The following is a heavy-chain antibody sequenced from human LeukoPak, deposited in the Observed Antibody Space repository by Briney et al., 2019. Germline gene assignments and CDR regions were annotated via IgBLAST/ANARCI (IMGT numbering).Heavy chain of an antibody. Sequence: SETLSLTCGVYGGSFSGYYWSWIRQPPGKGLEWIGEINPRGSTNYNPSLKSRVTLSADTSKNQFSLTLNSVTAADTAVYHCARRRLGYYFDYWGQGTLVTVSS. D-gene: IGHD5-24*01. CDR2: INPRGST. V-gene: IGHV4-34*01. J-gene: IGHJ4*02. CDR1: GGSFSGYY. CDR3: ARRRLGYYFDY.